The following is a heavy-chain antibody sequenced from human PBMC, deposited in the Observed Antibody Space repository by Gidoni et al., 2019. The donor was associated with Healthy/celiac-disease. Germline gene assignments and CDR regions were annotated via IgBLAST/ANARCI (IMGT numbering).Heavy chain of an antibody. V-gene: IGHV1-69*01. CDR3: ARGGGGSHYYPHAGFDY. CDR2: IIPIFGTA. Sequence: MGGIIPIFGTANYAQKFQGRVTITADESTSTAYMELSSLRSEDTAVYYCARGGGGSHYYPHAGFDYWGQGTLVTVSS. J-gene: IGHJ4*02. D-gene: IGHD1-26*01.